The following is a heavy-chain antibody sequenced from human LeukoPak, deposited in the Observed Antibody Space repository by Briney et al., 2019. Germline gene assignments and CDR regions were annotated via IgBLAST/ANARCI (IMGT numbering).Heavy chain of an antibody. CDR3: ARVYCSGGSCYFDAFDI. CDR2: ISSSSSYI. D-gene: IGHD2-15*01. J-gene: IGHJ3*02. Sequence: PGGSLRLSCAASGFTFSSYSMNWVRQAPGKGLEWVSSISSSSSYIYYADSVKGRFTISRDNAKNSLYLQMNSLRAEDTAVYYCARVYCSGGSCYFDAFDIWGQGTMVTASS. V-gene: IGHV3-21*01. CDR1: GFTFSSYS.